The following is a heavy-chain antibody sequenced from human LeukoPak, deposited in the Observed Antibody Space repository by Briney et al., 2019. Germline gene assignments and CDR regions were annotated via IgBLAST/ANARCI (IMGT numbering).Heavy chain of an antibody. CDR2: FNSFSSTI. V-gene: IGHV3-48*02. CDR1: GFTFSSFT. Sequence: PGGSLRLSCAASGFTFSSFTMNWVRQAPGKGLEWVSYFNSFSSTISYADSVRGRFTISSDNAKNSLYLQMNSLRDEDTAVCYCATDKDYAFDYWGRGTLVTVSS. D-gene: IGHD4-17*01. J-gene: IGHJ4*02. CDR3: ATDKDYAFDY.